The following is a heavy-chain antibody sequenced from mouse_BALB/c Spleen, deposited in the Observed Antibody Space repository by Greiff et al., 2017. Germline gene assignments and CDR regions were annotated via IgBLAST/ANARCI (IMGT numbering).Heavy chain of an antibody. Sequence: QVQLKESGAELAKPGASVKMSCKASGYTFTSYWMHWVKQRPGQGLEWIGYINPSTGYTEYNQKFKDKATLTADKSSSTAYMQLSSLTSEDSAVYYCAFYGNYRFAYWGQGTLVTVSA. CDR2: INPSTGYT. D-gene: IGHD2-1*01. CDR3: AFYGNYRFAY. CDR1: GYTFTSYW. J-gene: IGHJ3*01. V-gene: IGHV1-7*01.